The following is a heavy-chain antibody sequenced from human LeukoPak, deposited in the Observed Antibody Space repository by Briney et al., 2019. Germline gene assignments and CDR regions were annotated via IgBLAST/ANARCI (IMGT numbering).Heavy chain of an antibody. V-gene: IGHV3-23*01. CDR1: GFTFSSYA. J-gene: IGHJ4*02. Sequence: GGSLRLSCAASGFTFSSYAMSWVRQAPGKGPEWVSATSGSGGSTYYADSVRGRFTISRDNSKNTLYLQMNSLRAEDTAVYYCARLTSQYYWGQGTLVTVSS. CDR2: TSGSGGST. CDR3: ARLTSQYY. D-gene: IGHD2-2*01.